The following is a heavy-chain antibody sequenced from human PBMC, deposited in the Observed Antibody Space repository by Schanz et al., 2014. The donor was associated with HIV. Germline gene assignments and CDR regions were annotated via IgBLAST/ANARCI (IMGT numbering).Heavy chain of an antibody. CDR1: GGSFRGFY. J-gene: IGHJ4*02. Sequence: QVLLHQWGAGLLKPSETLSLTCAVYGGSFRGFYWNWIRQAPGKGLEWIGEINHSGNTYKKPSLKSRVPISVDTSKNQFSLNLTSVTAADTAVYHCARLPRHDSSGNYGFDYWGQGTLVTVSS. CDR3: ARLPRHDSSGNYGFDY. D-gene: IGHD3-22*01. CDR2: INHSGNT. V-gene: IGHV4-34*01.